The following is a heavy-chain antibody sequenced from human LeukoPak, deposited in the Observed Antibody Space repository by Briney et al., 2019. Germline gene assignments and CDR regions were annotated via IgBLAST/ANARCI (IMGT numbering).Heavy chain of an antibody. D-gene: IGHD3-3*01. J-gene: IGHJ4*02. CDR1: GGSISSSSYS. V-gene: IGHV4-39*01. CDR3: ARLRFDFWSGYTHPYFDY. Sequence: KPSETLSLTCTVSGGSISSSSYSRGWIRQPPGKGLEWIGSIYYSGTTYYNPSLKSRVTLSVDTSKIQFSLKLSSVAATDTAVYFCARLRFDFWSGYTHPYFDYWGQGTLVTVSS. CDR2: IYYSGTT.